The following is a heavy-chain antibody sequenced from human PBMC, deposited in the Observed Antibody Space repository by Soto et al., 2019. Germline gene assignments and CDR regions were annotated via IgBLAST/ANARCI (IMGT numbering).Heavy chain of an antibody. V-gene: IGHV3-23*01. J-gene: IGHJ5*02. Sequence: GGSLRLSCAASGFIFEDFGMSWVRQAPGKGLEWISSISGSGFKKYYADSVKGRFTISRDNSKSTVYLELNNLSAEDTAVYHCAKNQGVELVPLATVDWFDPWGQGSVVTVSS. CDR3: AKNQGVELVPLATVDWFDP. D-gene: IGHD1-26*01. CDR1: GFIFEDFG. CDR2: ISGSGFKK.